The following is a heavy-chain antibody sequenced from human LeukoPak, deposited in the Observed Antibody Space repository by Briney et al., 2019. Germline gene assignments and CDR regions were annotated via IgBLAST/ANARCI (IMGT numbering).Heavy chain of an antibody. Sequence: SETLSLTCTVSGGSISSSSYYWGWIRQPPGKGLEWIGSIYYSGSTYYNPSLKSRVTISVDTSKNQFSLKLSSVTAADTAVYYCARGLRELLKAINVWFDPWGQGTLVTVSS. CDR3: ARGLRELLKAINVWFDP. V-gene: IGHV4-39*07. J-gene: IGHJ5*02. D-gene: IGHD1-26*01. CDR2: IYYSGST. CDR1: GGSISSSSYY.